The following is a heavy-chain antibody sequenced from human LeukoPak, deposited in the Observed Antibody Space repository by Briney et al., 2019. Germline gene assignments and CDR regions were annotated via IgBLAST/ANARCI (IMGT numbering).Heavy chain of an antibody. CDR2: INPNSGGT. Sequence: ASVKVSCKASGYTFTGYYMHWVRQAPGQGLEWMGWINPNSGGTNYAQKFQGRVTMTRDTSISTAYMELSRLRSDDTAAYYCARAAYSSSWYIWFDPWGQGTLVTVSS. CDR3: ARAAYSSSWYIWFDP. J-gene: IGHJ5*02. D-gene: IGHD6-13*01. V-gene: IGHV1-2*02. CDR1: GYTFTGYY.